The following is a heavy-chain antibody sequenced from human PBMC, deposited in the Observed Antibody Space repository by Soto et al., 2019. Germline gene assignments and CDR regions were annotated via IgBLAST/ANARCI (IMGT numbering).Heavy chain of an antibody. D-gene: IGHD2-15*01. CDR2: MNPNSGNT. V-gene: IGHV1-8*01. CDR3: ARERGCSGDSCYFFDY. Sequence: QVQLVQSGAEVKKPGASVKVSCKASGYTFTSYDINWVRQATGQGLEWMGWMNPNSGNTGYARKFQGRVTMTRNTSISTAYMELSSLRSEDTAVYYCARERGCSGDSCYFFDYWGQGTLVTVSS. CDR1: GYTFTSYD. J-gene: IGHJ4*02.